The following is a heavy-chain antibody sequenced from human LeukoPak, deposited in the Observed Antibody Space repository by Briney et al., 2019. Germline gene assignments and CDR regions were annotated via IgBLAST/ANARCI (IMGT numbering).Heavy chain of an antibody. CDR2: INPNSGGT. V-gene: IGHV1-2*02. CDR3: ARGRIAAAGSKYFQH. Sequence: ASVKVSCKASGYTFTGYYMHWVRQAPGQGLEWMGWINPNSGGTNYAQKLQGRVTMTRDTSISTAYMELSRLRSDDTAVYYCARGRIAAAGSKYFQHWGQGTLVTVSS. J-gene: IGHJ1*01. D-gene: IGHD6-13*01. CDR1: GYTFTGYY.